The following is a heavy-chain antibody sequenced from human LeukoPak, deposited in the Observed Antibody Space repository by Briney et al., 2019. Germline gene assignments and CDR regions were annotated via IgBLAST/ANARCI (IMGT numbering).Heavy chain of an antibody. CDR2: ISGSGGST. CDR1: GFTFSSYA. V-gene: IGHV3-23*01. D-gene: IGHD2-21*02. CDR3: AKDQQHIVVATAMWNAFDI. J-gene: IGHJ3*02. Sequence: PGGSLRLSCAASGFTFSSYAMSWVRQAPGKGLEWVSAISGSGGSTYYADSVKGRFTISRDNSKNTLYLQMNSLRAEDTAVYYCAKDQQHIVVATAMWNAFDIWGQGTMVTVSS.